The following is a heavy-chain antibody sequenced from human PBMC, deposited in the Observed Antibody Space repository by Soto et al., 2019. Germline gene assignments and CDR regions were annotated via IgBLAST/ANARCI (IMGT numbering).Heavy chain of an antibody. D-gene: IGHD3-9*01. CDR2: ISYDGSNK. CDR1: GFTFSSYA. Sequence: QVQLVESGGGVVQPGRSLRLSCAASGFTFSSYAMHWVRQAPGKGLEWVAVISYDGSNKYYADSVKGRFTISRDNSKNPLYLQMNSLRAEDTAVYYCARGTPLTGGYSWDYWGQGTLVTVSS. CDR3: ARGTPLTGGYSWDY. V-gene: IGHV3-30-3*01. J-gene: IGHJ4*02.